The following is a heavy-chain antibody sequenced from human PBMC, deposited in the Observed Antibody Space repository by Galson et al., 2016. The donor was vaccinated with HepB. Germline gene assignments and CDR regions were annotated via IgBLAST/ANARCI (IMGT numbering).Heavy chain of an antibody. V-gene: IGHV3-23*01. CDR3: AGGTAWHHFNF. CDR2: INVNGETT. D-gene: IGHD1-26*01. J-gene: IGHJ4*02. Sequence: SLRLSCAASGFTFNDYGMTWVRQAPGKGLGWVSSINVNGETTYYADSVKGRFTISRDNSKNTLYLQMSSLRVEDAAIYFCAGGTAWHHFNFWGQGSLVIVSS. CDR1: GFTFNDYG.